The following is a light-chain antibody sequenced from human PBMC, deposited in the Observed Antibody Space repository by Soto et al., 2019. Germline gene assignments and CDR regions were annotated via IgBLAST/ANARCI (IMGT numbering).Light chain of an antibody. CDR2: GAS. CDR1: QSVSSSY. Sequence: EIVLTQSPGTLSLSPGERATLSCRASQSVSSSYLAWYQQKPGQAPRLLIYGASSRATGIPDRFSGSGSGTDFTLTISSLELEDFAVYYCQQYGSSPPMYTFCQGTKLEIK. V-gene: IGKV3-20*01. CDR3: QQYGSSPPMYT. J-gene: IGKJ2*01.